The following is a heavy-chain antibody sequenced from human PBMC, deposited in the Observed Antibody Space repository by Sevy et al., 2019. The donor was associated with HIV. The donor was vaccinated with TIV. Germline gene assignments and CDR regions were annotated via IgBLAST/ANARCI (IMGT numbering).Heavy chain of an antibody. J-gene: IGHJ6*02. D-gene: IGHD2-21*02. Sequence: SETLSLTCGVSNFSISSGYYWGWIRQTPGKGLEWIGNTYHGGSTYYNPSLKRRVAISVDTSTNKLSLRLSSVTAADTAVYYCARQSGGDRLDYYGMDVWGQGTTVTVSS. CDR1: NFSISSGYY. CDR3: ARQSGGDRLDYYGMDV. V-gene: IGHV4-38-2*01. CDR2: TYHGGST.